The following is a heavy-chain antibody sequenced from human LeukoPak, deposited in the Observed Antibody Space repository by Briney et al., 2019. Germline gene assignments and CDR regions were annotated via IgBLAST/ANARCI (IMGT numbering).Heavy chain of an antibody. D-gene: IGHD3-22*01. V-gene: IGHV1-2*02. CDR3: ARGYDSSAYKLPIDS. CDR2: INPNSGGT. Sequence: ASAKVSCKASGGTFSSYAISWVRQAPGQGLEWMGWINPNSGGTNYAQKFQGRVTFTRDTSTSTAYMELSRLRSDDTAVYFCARGYDSSAYKLPIDSWGQGTLVSVSS. J-gene: IGHJ4*02. CDR1: GGTFSSYA.